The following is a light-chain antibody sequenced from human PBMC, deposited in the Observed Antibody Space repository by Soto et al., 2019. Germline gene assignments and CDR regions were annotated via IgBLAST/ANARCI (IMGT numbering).Light chain of an antibody. J-gene: IGLJ1*01. CDR3: SSYAGTSYV. V-gene: IGLV2-8*01. CDR2: EVN. Sequence: QSVLTQPPSASGSPGQAVTISCTGTSCDVGGYNFVSWYQQHAGKVPRLMIYEVNKRPSGVPDRFSGSKSDNTASLTVSGLQPEDEADYYCSSYAGTSYVFGTGTKVTVL. CDR1: SCDVGGYNF.